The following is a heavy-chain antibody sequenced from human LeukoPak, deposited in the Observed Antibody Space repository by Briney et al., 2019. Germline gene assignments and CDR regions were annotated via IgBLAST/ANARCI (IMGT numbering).Heavy chain of an antibody. J-gene: IGHJ4*02. CDR2: ISSSSSYI. CDR3: ARDPGGYFDY. Sequence: GGSLRLSCAASGFTFSSYSTNWVRQAPGKGLEWVSSISSSSSYIYYADSVKGRFTISRDNAKNSLYLQMNGLRAEDTAVYYCARDPGGYFDYWGQGTLVTVSS. CDR1: GFTFSSYS. V-gene: IGHV3-21*01. D-gene: IGHD1-26*01.